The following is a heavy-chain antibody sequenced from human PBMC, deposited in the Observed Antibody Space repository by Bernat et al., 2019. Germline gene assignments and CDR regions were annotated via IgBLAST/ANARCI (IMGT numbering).Heavy chain of an antibody. CDR1: GYMFSSYG. V-gene: IGHV1-18*01. Sequence: QVQLVQSGAEVKKPGASVKVSCKASGYMFSSYGISWVRQAPGQGLEWMGWISVYNGNTIYAQRLQGRVTMTTDTSTSTAYVELRSLTSDDTAVYYCARGRFRAELDYWGQGTLVSVSS. J-gene: IGHJ4*02. CDR2: ISVYNGNT. D-gene: IGHD3-10*01. CDR3: ARGRFRAELDY.